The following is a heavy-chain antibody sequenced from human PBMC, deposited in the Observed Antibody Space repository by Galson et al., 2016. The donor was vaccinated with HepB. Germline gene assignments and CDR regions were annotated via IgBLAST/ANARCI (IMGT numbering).Heavy chain of an antibody. CDR2: VYYSGST. J-gene: IGHJ4*02. D-gene: IGHD4-17*01. V-gene: IGHV4-61*01. Sequence: LSLTCTVSGGSVNSGSYYWNWIRQPPGKGLEWIGYVYYSGSTHYNPSLKSRVTISVDTSKNRFSLNLSSVTAADTALYFCARAMTTVISPFDSWGQGTLVTVSS. CDR1: GGSVNSGSYY. CDR3: ARAMTTVISPFDS.